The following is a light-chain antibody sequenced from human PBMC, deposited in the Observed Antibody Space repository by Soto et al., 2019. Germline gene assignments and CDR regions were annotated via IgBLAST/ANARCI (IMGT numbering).Light chain of an antibody. J-gene: IGKJ5*01. V-gene: IGKV2-30*01. CDR1: QMLVYRPGTTY. CDR2: KVS. CDR3: MQGTPGPST. Sequence: VVAQAPRSRPVTLRQPAYISCRSSQMLVYRPGTTYLNWFKQRPGRCPRRLIYKVSNRDSGVRARFSGSGSGTAFALKSRRVEAVDVGVYHCMQGTPGPSTFGQGTRLEI.